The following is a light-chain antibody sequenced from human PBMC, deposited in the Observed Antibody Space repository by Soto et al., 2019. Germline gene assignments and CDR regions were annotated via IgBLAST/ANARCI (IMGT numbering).Light chain of an antibody. J-gene: IGKJ4*01. CDR3: EQYDKSIT. CDR2: GAS. Sequence: EIVLTQSPGTLSLSPGERATLSCRASQSVSSSYLAWYKQKPGQAPRLLIYGASSRATGIPDRFSGSGSGTDFTLTIKRLEPEDFAVYYCEQYDKSITFGGGTKLDIK. CDR1: QSVSSSY. V-gene: IGKV3-20*01.